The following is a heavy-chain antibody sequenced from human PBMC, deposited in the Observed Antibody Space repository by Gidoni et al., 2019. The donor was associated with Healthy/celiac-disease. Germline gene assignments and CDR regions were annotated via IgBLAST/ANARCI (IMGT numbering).Heavy chain of an antibody. V-gene: IGHV3-74*01. CDR2: INSDGSST. D-gene: IGHD3-22*01. Sequence: EVQLVESGGGLVQPGGSLSLSCAASGFPFSSYWMHWVRQAPGKGLVWVSRINSDGSSTSYADSVKGRFTISRDNAKNTLYLQMNSLRAEDTAVYYCARAGDYYDSSGYFNYWGQGTLVTVSS. J-gene: IGHJ4*02. CDR3: ARAGDYYDSSGYFNY. CDR1: GFPFSSYW.